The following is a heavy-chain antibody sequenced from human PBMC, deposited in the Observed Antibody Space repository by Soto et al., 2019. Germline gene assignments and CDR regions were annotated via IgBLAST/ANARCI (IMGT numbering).Heavy chain of an antibody. D-gene: IGHD5-12*01. J-gene: IGHJ4*02. CDR1: GGSFSGYY. CDR2: INHSGST. V-gene: IGHV4-34*01. Sequence: QVQLQQWGAGLLKPSETLSLTCAVYGGSFSGYYWSWIRQPPGKGLEWIGEINHSGSTNYNPSLKRRVTRSVDTSKNQFSLKLSSVTAADPAVYYCARGRWLRSSVDYWGQGTLVTVSS. CDR3: ARGRWLRSSVDY.